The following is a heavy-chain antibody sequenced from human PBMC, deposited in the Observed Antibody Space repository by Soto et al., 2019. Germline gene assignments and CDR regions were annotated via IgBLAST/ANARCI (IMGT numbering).Heavy chain of an antibody. Sequence: GGSLRLSCAASGFTFNNYNMNWVRQAPGQGLEWVSYIGSSDSTIYYADSVKGRFTISRDNAKNSLYLQMNSLRAEDTAVYYCPRTLVTMVRGVIPVFDYWGQGTLVTVSS. J-gene: IGHJ4*02. CDR2: IGSSDSTI. CDR1: GFTFNNYN. D-gene: IGHD3-10*01. V-gene: IGHV3-48*01. CDR3: PRTLVTMVRGVIPVFDY.